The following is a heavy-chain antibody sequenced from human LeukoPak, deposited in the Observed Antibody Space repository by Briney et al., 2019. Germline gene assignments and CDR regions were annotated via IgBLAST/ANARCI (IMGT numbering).Heavy chain of an antibody. CDR2: ISGSGGNT. CDR3: AKDRWAAARPSSFDY. CDR1: GFTFSSYA. V-gene: IGHV3-23*01. J-gene: IGHJ4*02. Sequence: GGSLRLSCTASGFTFSSYAMNWVRQAPGKGLEWVSTISGSGGNTFYADSVKGRFTISRDDSKNTLYLQTNNLRAEDTAVYYCAKDRWAAARPSSFDYWGQGTLVTVSS. D-gene: IGHD6-6*01.